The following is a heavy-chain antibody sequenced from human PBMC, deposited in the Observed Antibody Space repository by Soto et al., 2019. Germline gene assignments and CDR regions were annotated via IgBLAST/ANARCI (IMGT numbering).Heavy chain of an antibody. CDR2: ISGSGGSI. J-gene: IGHJ3*02. D-gene: IGHD3-22*01. V-gene: IGHV3-23*01. Sequence: PGGSLRLSCADSGFTFSSYVMSWVRQAPGKGLEWVASISGSGGSIYYADSVKGRCTISRDNSKNTLYLQVNSLRADDAAVYYCAKDSPPITMIWPGGFDIWGQGTMVTVSS. CDR3: AKDSPPITMIWPGGFDI. CDR1: GFTFSSYV.